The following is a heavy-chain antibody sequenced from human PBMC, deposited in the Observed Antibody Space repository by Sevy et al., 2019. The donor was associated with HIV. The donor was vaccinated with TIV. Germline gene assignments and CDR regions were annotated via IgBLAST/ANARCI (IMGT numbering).Heavy chain of an antibody. D-gene: IGHD3-22*01. CDR3: AGSLYYYDSSALSSGYYYGMDV. CDR2: IIPIFGTA. J-gene: IGHJ6*02. Sequence: ASVKVSCKASGGTFSSYAISWVRQAPGQGLEWMGGIIPIFGTANYAQKFQGRVTITADESTRTAYMELSSLRPEDTAGYYCAGSLYYYDSSALSSGYYYGMDVWGQGTTVTVSS. CDR1: GGTFSSYA. V-gene: IGHV1-69*13.